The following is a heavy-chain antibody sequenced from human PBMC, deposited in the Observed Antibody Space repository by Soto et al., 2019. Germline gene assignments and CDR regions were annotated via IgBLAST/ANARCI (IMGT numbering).Heavy chain of an antibody. CDR2: INPSGGST. D-gene: IGHD2-8*02. J-gene: IGHJ6*02. CDR3: ARDSVVYAIWSLFFYYYYYGMYA. CDR1: GYTFTSYY. V-gene: IGHV1-46*01. Sequence: ASVKVSCKASGYTFTSYYMHWVRQAPGQGLEWMGIINPSGGSTSYAQKFQGRVTMTRDTSTSTVYMELSSLRSEDTAVYYCARDSVVYAIWSLFFYYYYYGMYACGQRTTDPVS.